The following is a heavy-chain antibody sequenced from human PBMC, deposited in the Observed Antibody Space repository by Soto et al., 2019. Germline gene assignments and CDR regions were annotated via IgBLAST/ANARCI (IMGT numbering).Heavy chain of an antibody. D-gene: IGHD3-22*01. J-gene: IGHJ1*01. CDR1: GYTFTSYG. V-gene: IGHV1-18*01. CDR2: VSAYNGNT. Sequence: ASVKVSCKASGYTFTSYGISWVRQAPGQGLEWMGWVSAYNGNTNYAQKLQGRVTMTTDTFTSTAYMELRSLRSDDTAVYYCASGEGYYDSSGYYPRAEYFQHWGQGTLVTVSS. CDR3: ASGEGYYDSSGYYPRAEYFQH.